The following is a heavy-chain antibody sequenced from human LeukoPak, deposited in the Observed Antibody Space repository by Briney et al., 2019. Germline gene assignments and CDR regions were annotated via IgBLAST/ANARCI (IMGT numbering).Heavy chain of an antibody. V-gene: IGHV3-23*01. J-gene: IGHJ4*02. CDR1: GFTFSSYA. CDR3: AKKPLGIVVVTPFDY. CDR2: ISGSGGST. Sequence: SGGSLRLSCAASGFTFSSYAMSWVRQAPGKGLEWVSAISGSGGSTYYADSVKGRFTTSRDNSKNTLYLQMNSLRAEDTAVYYCAKKPLGIVVVTPFDYWGQGTLVTVSS. D-gene: IGHD3-22*01.